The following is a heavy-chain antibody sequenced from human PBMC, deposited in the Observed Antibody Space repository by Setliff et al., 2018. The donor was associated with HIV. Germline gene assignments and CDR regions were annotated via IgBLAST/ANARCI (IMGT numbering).Heavy chain of an antibody. V-gene: IGHV3-21*01. Sequence: GGSLRLSCAASGFTFSTYRMNWVRQAPGKGLEWVSSISSSSSYIYYADSLKGRFTISRDNAKNSLYLQMNSLRAEDTAVYYCARGGISIAARPIDYWGQGTLVTVSS. CDR3: ARGGISIAARPIDY. D-gene: IGHD6-6*01. CDR2: ISSSSSYI. CDR1: GFTFSTYR. J-gene: IGHJ4*02.